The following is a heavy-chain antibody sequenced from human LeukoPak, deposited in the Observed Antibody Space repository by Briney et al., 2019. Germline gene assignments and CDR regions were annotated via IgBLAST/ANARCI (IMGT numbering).Heavy chain of an antibody. CDR1: GFTFNNYA. J-gene: IGHJ4*02. CDR2: ISGSGGST. Sequence: QTGGSLRLSCAASGFTFNNYAMSWVRQAPGQGLEWVSAISGSGGSTYHADSVKGRFTISRDNSKNTLYLQMNSLRAEDTAVYYCAKDLGIETKYYFDYWGQGTLVTVSS. D-gene: IGHD1-7*01. CDR3: AKDLGIETKYYFDY. V-gene: IGHV3-23*01.